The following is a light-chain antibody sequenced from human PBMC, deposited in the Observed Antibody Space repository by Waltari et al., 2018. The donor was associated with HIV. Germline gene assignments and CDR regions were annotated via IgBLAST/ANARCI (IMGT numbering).Light chain of an antibody. CDR2: WAS. Sequence: DIVMTQSPDSLVVSLGERATINCKSSQSVLYSSNNKNYLAWYQQKPGQPPKLPIYWASTRESGVPDRFSGSGSGTDFTLTISSLQAEDVAVYYCQQYYSTPITFGQGTRLEIK. J-gene: IGKJ5*01. CDR3: QQYYSTPIT. V-gene: IGKV4-1*01. CDR1: QSVLYSSNNKNY.